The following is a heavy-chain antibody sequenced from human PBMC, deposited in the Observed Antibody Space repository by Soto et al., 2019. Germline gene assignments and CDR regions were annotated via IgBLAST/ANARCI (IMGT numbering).Heavy chain of an antibody. D-gene: IGHD6-19*01. V-gene: IGHV1-69*06. CDR1: EGTFSSSA. Sequence: QVQLVQSGAEMREPGSSVKVSCKASEGTFSSSAINWLRQAPGQGSEWMGGIIPTFGTANYIEKFRGRVTINADTSTSTAYMEVSSLTSEDTAMYFCARSETAGHRGFDIWGQGTMVTVSS. J-gene: IGHJ3*02. CDR3: ARSETAGHRGFDI. CDR2: IIPTFGTA.